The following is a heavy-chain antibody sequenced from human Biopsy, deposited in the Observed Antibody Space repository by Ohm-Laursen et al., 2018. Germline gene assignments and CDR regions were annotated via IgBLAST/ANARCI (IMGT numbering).Heavy chain of an antibody. CDR3: ATKVTGYFHH. Sequence: SSVKVSCKAPGGTFSNYGVNWVRQAPGQGLEWLGGNIPILGTGNYAQKFQDRVTVAADTSTSTATMELRSLRSGDTAVYYWATKVTGYFHHWGQGILVIVSS. D-gene: IGHD2-21*02. V-gene: IGHV1-69*06. CDR2: NIPILGTG. J-gene: IGHJ1*01. CDR1: GGTFSNYG.